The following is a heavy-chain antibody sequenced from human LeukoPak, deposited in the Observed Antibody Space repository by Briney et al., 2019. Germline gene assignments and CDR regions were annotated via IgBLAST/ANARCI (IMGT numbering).Heavy chain of an antibody. J-gene: IGHJ4*02. D-gene: IGHD3-22*01. Sequence: ASVKVSCKASGYTFTSYGISWVRQAPGRGLEWMGWISAYNGNTNYAQKLQGRVTMTTDTSTSTAYMELRSLRSDDTAVYYRARDFHTQDYASSDYWGQGTLVTVSS. V-gene: IGHV1-18*01. CDR1: GYTFTSYG. CDR2: ISAYNGNT. CDR3: ARDFHTQDYASSDY.